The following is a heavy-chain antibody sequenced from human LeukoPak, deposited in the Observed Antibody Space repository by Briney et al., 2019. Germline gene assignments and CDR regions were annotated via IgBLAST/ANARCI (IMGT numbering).Heavy chain of an antibody. CDR1: GVSLSSYY. CDR3: ARWGEGGGFVVHAFDV. D-gene: IGHD2-15*01. CDR2: RHYSGTS. Sequence: SETLSLTCTVSGVSLSSYYWNWMRQSPGKGLEWIGYRHYSGTSSYNPSLKSRVTISVDTSKNQVSLKLSSVSAADTAVYYCARWGEGGGFVVHAFDVWGQGSMVTVSS. J-gene: IGHJ3*01. V-gene: IGHV4-59*01.